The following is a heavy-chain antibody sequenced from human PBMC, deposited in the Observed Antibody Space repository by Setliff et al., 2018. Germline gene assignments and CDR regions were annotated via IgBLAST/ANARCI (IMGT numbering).Heavy chain of an antibody. D-gene: IGHD5-12*01. CDR3: AAVVATSLNYVDN. CDR2: ISYTGRT. J-gene: IGHJ4*02. CDR1: GGSISSHY. V-gene: IGHV4-59*11. Sequence: PSETLSLTCTVSGGSISSHYWSWIRQPPGKGLEWIGYISYTGRTNFTPSFKSRVTMSVDTSKSQFSLKLSSVTAADTAVYYCAAVVATSLNYVDNWGQGTRVTVPS.